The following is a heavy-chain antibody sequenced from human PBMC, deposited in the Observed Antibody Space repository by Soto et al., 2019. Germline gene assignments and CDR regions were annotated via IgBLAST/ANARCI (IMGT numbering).Heavy chain of an antibody. D-gene: IGHD1-20*01. CDR3: ARVPGYNWNRGDYFDY. CDR1: GGTFSSYA. J-gene: IGHJ4*02. Sequence: QVQLVQSGAEVKKPGSSVKVSCKASGGTFSSYAISWVRQAPGQGLEWMGGIIPIFGTANYAQKFQGRVTITADKSTSTAYMELSSMRSEDTAVYYCARVPGYNWNRGDYFDYWGQGTLVTVSS. CDR2: IIPIFGTA. V-gene: IGHV1-69*06.